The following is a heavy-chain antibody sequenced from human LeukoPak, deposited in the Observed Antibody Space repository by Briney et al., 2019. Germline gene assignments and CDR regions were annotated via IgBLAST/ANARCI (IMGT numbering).Heavy chain of an antibody. J-gene: IGHJ4*02. D-gene: IGHD2-15*01. CDR3: ARTPPYCFGGSCYLNY. V-gene: IGHV1-8*01. Sequence: ASVTVSCKASGYTFTSYDINWVRQATGQGLEWMGWMNPNSGNTGYAQKFQGRVTMTRNTSISTAYMELSSLRSDDTAVYYCARTPPYCFGGSCYLNYWGQGTLVTVSS. CDR2: MNPNSGNT. CDR1: GYTFTSYD.